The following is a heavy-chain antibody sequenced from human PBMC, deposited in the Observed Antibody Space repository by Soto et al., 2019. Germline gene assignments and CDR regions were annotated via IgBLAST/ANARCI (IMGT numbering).Heavy chain of an antibody. CDR3: TRGRIIVAGGFDP. D-gene: IGHD6-19*01. V-gene: IGHV1-8*01. Sequence: QVQLVQSGAEVKKPGASVKVSCKASGYTFTSYDIIWVRQATGQGLEWMGWMNPSTGNTDSAEKFQGRLTMTRNTPISPVYMELSSLSFDYTAVYYWTRGRIIVAGGFDPWGQGTLVTVSS. J-gene: IGHJ5*02. CDR1: GYTFTSYD. CDR2: MNPSTGNT.